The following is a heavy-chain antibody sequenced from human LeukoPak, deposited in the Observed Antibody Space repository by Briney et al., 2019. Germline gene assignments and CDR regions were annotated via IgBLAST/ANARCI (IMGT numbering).Heavy chain of an antibody. CDR2: ISSSSSYV. D-gene: IGHD3-22*01. J-gene: IGHJ4*02. Sequence: GGSLRLSCAASGFTFSSYSMNWVRQAPGEGLGWVSSISSSSSYVYYGDSVEGRLTISRDNAKNSLYLQMNSLRAADTAVYYCARAGTYYYDSSGYSHWGQGTLATVPS. V-gene: IGHV3-21*01. CDR3: ARAGTYYYDSSGYSH. CDR1: GFTFSSYS.